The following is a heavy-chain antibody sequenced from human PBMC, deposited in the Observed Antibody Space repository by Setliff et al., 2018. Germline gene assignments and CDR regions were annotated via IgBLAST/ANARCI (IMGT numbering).Heavy chain of an antibody. CDR2: IYYSGST. CDR1: GDSMSFSY. CDR3: AKGRGEMDS. D-gene: IGHD3-10*01. Sequence: SETLSLTCSVSGDSMSFSYWSWIRQPPGKGLEWIGYIYYSGSTDSHPSLKSRVSISIDTSKNQFSLNVRSVTAADTAIYYCAKGRGEMDSWGQGILVTAPQ. V-gene: IGHV4-59*01. J-gene: IGHJ4*02.